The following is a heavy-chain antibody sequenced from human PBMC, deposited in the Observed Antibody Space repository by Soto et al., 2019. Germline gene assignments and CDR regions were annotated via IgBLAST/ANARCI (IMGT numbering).Heavy chain of an antibody. V-gene: IGHV3-7*01. D-gene: IGHD3-10*01. CDR3: ARETMVRDDYYYYYYMDV. CDR2: IKQDGSEK. Sequence: GSLRLSCAASGFTFSSYWMSWVRQAPGKGLEWVANIKQDGSEKYYVDSVKGRFTISRDNAKNSLYLQMNSLRAEDTAVYYCARETMVRDDYYYYYYMDVWGKGTTVTVSS. J-gene: IGHJ6*03. CDR1: GFTFSSYW.